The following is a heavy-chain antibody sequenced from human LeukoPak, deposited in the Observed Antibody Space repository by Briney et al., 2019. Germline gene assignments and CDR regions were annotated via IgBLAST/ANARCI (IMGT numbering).Heavy chain of an antibody. J-gene: IGHJ5*02. Sequence: PGRPLRLSCAASGFTFSSYEMNWVRQAPGKGLEWVSFITSSGNTMYYADSVKGRFTISRDNAKNSLYLQMNSLRADDTAVYYCARLRSKYWFDPWGQGTLVTVSS. CDR1: GFTFSSYE. CDR3: ARLRSKYWFDP. D-gene: IGHD4-11*01. V-gene: IGHV3-48*03. CDR2: ITSSGNTM.